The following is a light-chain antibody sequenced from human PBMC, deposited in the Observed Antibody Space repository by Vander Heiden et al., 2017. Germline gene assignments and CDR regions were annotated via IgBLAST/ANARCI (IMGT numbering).Light chain of an antibody. CDR2: KTL. CDR1: TTSVTSGPF. CDR3: LLDLRDGTKWV. J-gene: IGLJ3*02. V-gene: IGLV7-43*01. Sequence: VVTPEPSVTVSPSETVPLTCTSTTTSVTSGPFPACFQQIPGQAPRALIYKTLNKHSGSPARFSGSRVGGKAALTVSGVRPEDEADYYCLLDLRDGTKWVFGGGTKWTVL.